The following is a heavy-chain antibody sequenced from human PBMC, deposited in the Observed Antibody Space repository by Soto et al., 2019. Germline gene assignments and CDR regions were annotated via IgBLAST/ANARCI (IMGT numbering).Heavy chain of an antibody. CDR1: GGSVSSGSYY. V-gene: IGHV4-61*01. Sequence: SETLSLTCTVSGGSVSSGSYYWSWIRQPPGKGLEWIGYIYYSGSTNYNPSLKSRVTISVDTSKNQFSLKLSSVTAADTAVYYCARDPDGSGSLFWGQGTLVTVSS. CDR2: IYYSGST. J-gene: IGHJ4*02. D-gene: IGHD3-10*01. CDR3: ARDPDGSGSLF.